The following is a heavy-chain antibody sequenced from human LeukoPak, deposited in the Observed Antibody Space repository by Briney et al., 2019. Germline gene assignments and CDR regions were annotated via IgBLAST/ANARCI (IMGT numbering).Heavy chain of an antibody. CDR1: GYSFTSYW. J-gene: IGHJ5*02. CDR2: IYPGDSDT. CDR3: ERLTAMVRGVISWFDP. D-gene: IGHD3-10*01. Sequence: GESLKISCEGSGYSFTSYWIGWVRQMPGKGLEWMGIIYPGDSDTRYSPSFQGQVTISADKSISTAYLQWSSLKASDTAMYYCERLTAMVRGVISWFDPWGQGTLVTVSS. V-gene: IGHV5-51*01.